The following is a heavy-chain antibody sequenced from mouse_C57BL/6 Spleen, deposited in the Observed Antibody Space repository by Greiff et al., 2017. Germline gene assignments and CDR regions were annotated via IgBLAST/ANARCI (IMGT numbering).Heavy chain of an antibody. D-gene: IGHD2-5*01. V-gene: IGHV1-53*01. CDR1: GYTFTSYW. J-gene: IGHJ2*01. Sequence: QVQLQQPGPELVKPGASVKLSCKASGYTFTSYWMHWVKQRPGQGLEWIGNINPSNGGTNYNEKFKSKATLTVDKSSSTAYMQLSSLTSEDSSVYYCARPSYYNNYPFDNRGTATTLTVSS. CDR3: ARPSYYNNYPFDN. CDR2: INPSNGGT.